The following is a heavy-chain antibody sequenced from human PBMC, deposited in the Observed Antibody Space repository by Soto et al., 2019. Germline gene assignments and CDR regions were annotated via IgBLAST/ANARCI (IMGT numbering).Heavy chain of an antibody. D-gene: IGHD3-3*01. CDR3: ARHVGSADFWSGYYPIWGGGYYYYMYV. Sequence: PGESLKISCKGSGYSFTSYWIGWVRQMPGKGLEWMGIIYPGDSDTRYSPSFQGQVTISADKSISTAYLQWSSLKASDTAMYYCARHVGSADFWSGYYPIWGGGYYYYMYVCGKGTTVTGSS. CDR2: IYPGDSDT. J-gene: IGHJ6*03. CDR1: GYSFTSYW. V-gene: IGHV5-51*01.